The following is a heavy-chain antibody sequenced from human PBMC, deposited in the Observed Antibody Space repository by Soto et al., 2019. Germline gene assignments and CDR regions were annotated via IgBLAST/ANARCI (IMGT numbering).Heavy chain of an antibody. J-gene: IGHJ1*01. D-gene: IGHD6-19*01. CDR2: ISSSSSYI. V-gene: IGHV3-21*01. Sequence: VSLILSCAASGFTFSSYSLNWVRQAPGKGLEWVSSISSSSSYIYYAYSVKGRFTISRDNAKNSLYLQMNSRRAEDTTVYHCARLTSRSSVAPHWGQGTLVTVSS. CDR3: ARLTSRSSVAPH. CDR1: GFTFSSYS.